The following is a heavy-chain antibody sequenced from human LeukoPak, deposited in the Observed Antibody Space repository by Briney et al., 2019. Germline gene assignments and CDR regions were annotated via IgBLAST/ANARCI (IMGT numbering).Heavy chain of an antibody. J-gene: IGHJ4*02. D-gene: IGHD3-16*02. CDR1: GFTVSSNY. V-gene: IGHV3-23*01. CDR3: AKVRLGELSSIDY. Sequence: GGSLRLSCAASGFTVSSNYMSWVRQTPGKGLEWVSTISDNGGNTYYADSVKGRFTISRDNSKNTLHLQMNSLRAEDTAIYYCAKVRLGELSSIDYWGQGTLVTVSS. CDR2: ISDNGGNT.